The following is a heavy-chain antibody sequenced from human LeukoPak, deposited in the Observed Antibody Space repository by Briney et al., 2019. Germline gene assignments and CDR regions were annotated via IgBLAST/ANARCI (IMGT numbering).Heavy chain of an antibody. CDR3: ARKTDHQTGGDY. J-gene: IGHJ4*02. Sequence: GGSLRLSCAASGFSVSRNYMTWVRQAPGEGLEWVSLIYSGGSTSYAAPAKGSFTISRDKSTNTLYLQMNSLRAEDTAVYYSARKTDHQTGGDYWGRGTLVTVSS. CDR2: IYSGGST. D-gene: IGHD1-1*01. CDR1: GFSVSRNY. V-gene: IGHV3-66*01.